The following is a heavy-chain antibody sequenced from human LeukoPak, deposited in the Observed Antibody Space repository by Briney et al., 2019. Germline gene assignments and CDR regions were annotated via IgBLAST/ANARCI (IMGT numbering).Heavy chain of an antibody. CDR3: ARHRGIAAAGKFDY. V-gene: IGHV3-21*01. D-gene: IGHD6-13*01. Sequence: PGGSLRLSCAASGFTSITYTMNWVRQAPGKGLEWVSSISGTSSYIYYADSVKGRFTISRDNSKNTLYLQMNSLRAEDTAVYYCARHRGIAAAGKFDYWGQGTLVTVSS. J-gene: IGHJ4*02. CDR2: ISGTSSYI. CDR1: GFTSITYT.